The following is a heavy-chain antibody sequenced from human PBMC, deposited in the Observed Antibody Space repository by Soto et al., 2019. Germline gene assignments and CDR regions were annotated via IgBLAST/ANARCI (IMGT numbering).Heavy chain of an antibody. V-gene: IGHV4-59*08. J-gene: IGHJ5*02. CDR1: GGSISNYY. CDR3: ASPKIAFYNWFDP. Sequence: SETLSLTCTVSGGSISNYYWSWIRQPPGKGLEWIGYIYYSGNTNYNPSLKSRVTISVDTSKNQFSLKLSSVTAADTAVYYCASPKIAFYNWFDPWGQGTLVTVSS. D-gene: IGHD3-3*02. CDR2: IYYSGNT.